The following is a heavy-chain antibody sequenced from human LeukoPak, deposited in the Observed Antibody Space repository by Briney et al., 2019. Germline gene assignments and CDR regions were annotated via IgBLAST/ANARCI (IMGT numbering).Heavy chain of an antibody. J-gene: IGHJ4*02. Sequence: SGGSLRLSCAASGFNFDEYGMSWVRQGPGKGLEWVSGINWNGGSTGYADSVKGRFTISRDNAKNSLYLQMNSLRAEDTALYHCARIYYDILTGYYSHYFDYWGQGTLVTVSS. CDR3: ARIYYDILTGYYSHYFDY. D-gene: IGHD3-9*01. CDR1: GFNFDEYG. CDR2: INWNGGST. V-gene: IGHV3-20*01.